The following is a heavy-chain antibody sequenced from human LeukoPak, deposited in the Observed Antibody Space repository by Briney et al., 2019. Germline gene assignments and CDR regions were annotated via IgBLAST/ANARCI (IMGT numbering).Heavy chain of an antibody. CDR2: IYPGDSDT. CDR3: ARHIVTGTSSFYAFDL. V-gene: IGHV5-51*01. Sequence: GESLKISCKGSGYNFTNYWIGWVRQVPGKGLEWLGIIYPGDSDTRYSPSFQGQVTISADKSISTAYLQWSSLKASDTAIYYCARHIVTGTSSFYAFDLWGQGTMVTVSS. CDR1: GYNFTNYW. D-gene: IGHD1-7*01. J-gene: IGHJ3*01.